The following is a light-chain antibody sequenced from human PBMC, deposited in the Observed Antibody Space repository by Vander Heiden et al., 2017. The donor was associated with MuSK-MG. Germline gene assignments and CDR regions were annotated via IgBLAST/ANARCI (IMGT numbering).Light chain of an antibody. CDR2: DVS. Sequence: QSALTQPASVSGSPGQAITISCTGTSSDVGSYNLVSWYQQHPGEAPNLMIYDVSKRPSGVSNRSSGSKSGNTASLTISGLQAEDEADYYCCSYAGSSTLVFGGGTKLTVL. CDR3: CSYAGSSTLV. V-gene: IGLV2-23*02. J-gene: IGLJ2*01. CDR1: SSDVGSYNL.